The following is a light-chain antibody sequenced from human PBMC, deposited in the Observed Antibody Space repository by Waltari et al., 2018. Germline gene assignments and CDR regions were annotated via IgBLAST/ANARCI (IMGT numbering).Light chain of an antibody. CDR3: SSYISSSTLEL. J-gene: IGLJ2*01. CDR2: DVN. CDR1: SSVVGGYNY. V-gene: IGLV2-14*03. Sequence: QSALTQPASVSGSPGQAITLSCTGTSSVVGGYNYVSWYQQHPGKAPKLMIYDVNNRPSGVSNRFSGSKSGNTASLTMSGLQAEDEADYYCSSYISSSTLELFGGGTSLTVL.